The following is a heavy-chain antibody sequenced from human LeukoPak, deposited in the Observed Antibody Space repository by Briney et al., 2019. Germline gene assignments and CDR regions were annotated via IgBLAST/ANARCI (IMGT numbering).Heavy chain of an antibody. CDR1: GGSISSYY. D-gene: IGHD5-24*01. Sequence: TSETLSLTCTVSGGSISSYYWSWIRQPPRKGLEWIGYIYYSGSTNYNPSLKSRVTISVDTSKNQFSLKLSSVTAADTAVYYCARDGRDGYNYSPEYFQHWGQGTLVTVSS. CDR3: ARDGRDGYNYSPEYFQH. V-gene: IGHV4-59*01. J-gene: IGHJ1*01. CDR2: IYYSGST.